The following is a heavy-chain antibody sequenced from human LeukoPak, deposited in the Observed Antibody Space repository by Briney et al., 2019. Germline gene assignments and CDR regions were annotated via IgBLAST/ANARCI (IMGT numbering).Heavy chain of an antibody. V-gene: IGHV3-23*01. Sequence: GGSLRLSCAASGFTFSSYFMSWVRQAPGKGLEWVSTIPGSGGNTYYADSVKGRFTISRDNSKNTLYLQMNSLRAEDTAVYYCARDSGYCSGGSCYHDASDIWGQGTMVTVSS. CDR1: GFTFSSYF. D-gene: IGHD2-15*01. CDR3: ARDSGYCSGGSCYHDASDI. CDR2: IPGSGGNT. J-gene: IGHJ3*02.